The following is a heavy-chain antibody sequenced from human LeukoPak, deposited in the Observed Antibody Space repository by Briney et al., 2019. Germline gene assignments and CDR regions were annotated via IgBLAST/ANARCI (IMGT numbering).Heavy chain of an antibody. Sequence: SQTLSLTCTVSGGSVSTGSYYWSWLRQPAGRGLEWIGHLHTSGTMHYNASLKSRVRISVETSKNQFSLRLRSVTSADTAMYFCARGILRDYYDSSGFYHRGGVGYWGQGTLVTVSS. CDR1: GGSVSTGSYY. CDR3: ARGILRDYYDSSGFYHRGGVGY. J-gene: IGHJ4*02. D-gene: IGHD3-22*01. V-gene: IGHV4-61*09. CDR2: LHTSGTM.